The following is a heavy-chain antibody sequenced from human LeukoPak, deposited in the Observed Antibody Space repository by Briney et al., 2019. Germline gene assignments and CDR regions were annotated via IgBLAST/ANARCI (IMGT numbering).Heavy chain of an antibody. J-gene: IGHJ4*02. CDR1: GFTFSNYA. Sequence: PGRSLRHSCAASGFTFSNYAMHWVRQAPGKGLEWVAMVWYDGTNEYYADSVKGRFTISRDNSKNTLHLQINSLRAEDTAMYYCAKDLSRSWSAYFDFWGQGTLVAVSS. CDR2: VWYDGTNE. D-gene: IGHD1-26*01. CDR3: AKDLSRSWSAYFDF. V-gene: IGHV3-33*06.